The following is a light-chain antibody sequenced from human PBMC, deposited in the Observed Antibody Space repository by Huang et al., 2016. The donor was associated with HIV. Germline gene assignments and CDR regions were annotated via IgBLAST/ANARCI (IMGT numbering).Light chain of an antibody. V-gene: IGKV1-39*01. CDR2: DAA. Sequence: DIHMTQSPSSLSASVGDRVTITCRASQTISNVLNWYQQKSGQAPKLLIYDAAKLQSVGPSRFSGGGSGADFTLTITSLQPEDIAVYYWQQSYSPLRVTFGPGTKVDI. J-gene: IGKJ3*01. CDR1: QTISNV. CDR3: QQSYSPLRVT.